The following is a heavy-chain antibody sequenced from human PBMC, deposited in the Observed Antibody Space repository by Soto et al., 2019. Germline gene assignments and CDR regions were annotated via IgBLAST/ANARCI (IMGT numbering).Heavy chain of an antibody. CDR3: ARDLGGWTDY. V-gene: IGHV1-3*01. J-gene: IGHJ4*02. CDR2: INAGNGNT. D-gene: IGHD6-19*01. Sequence: QVQLVQSGAEVKKPGASVKVSCKASGYTFTSYAMQWVRQAPGQRLEWMGWINAGNGNTKYSQKFQGRVTITRDTSASTAYMEPSSLRSEDTAVYSCARDLGGWTDYWGQGTLVTVSS. CDR1: GYTFTSYA.